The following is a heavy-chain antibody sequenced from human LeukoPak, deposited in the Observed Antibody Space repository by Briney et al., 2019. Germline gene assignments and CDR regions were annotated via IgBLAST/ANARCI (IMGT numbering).Heavy chain of an antibody. D-gene: IGHD1-26*01. CDR3: ARDFRYYSGSYNDAFDI. J-gene: IGHJ3*02. CDR1: GYTFTSYD. Sequence: ASVKVSCKASGYTFTSYDINWVRQATGQGLEWMGWMNPNSGNTGYAQNFQGRVTMTRNTSISTAYMELSSLRSEDTAVYYCARDFRYYSGSYNDAFDIWGQGTMVTVSS. CDR2: MNPNSGNT. V-gene: IGHV1-8*01.